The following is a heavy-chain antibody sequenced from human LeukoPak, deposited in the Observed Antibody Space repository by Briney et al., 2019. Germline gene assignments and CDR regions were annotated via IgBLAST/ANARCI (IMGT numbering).Heavy chain of an antibody. Sequence: GGSLKLSCAASGFTFSGSAMRWVRQASGKGLEWVGRIRSKANSYATAYAASVKGRFTISRDDSKNAAYLQMNSLKTEDTAVYYCTSPGDYWGQGTLVSVSS. CDR3: TSPGDY. CDR2: IRSKANSYAT. CDR1: GFTFSGSA. V-gene: IGHV3-73*01. J-gene: IGHJ4*02.